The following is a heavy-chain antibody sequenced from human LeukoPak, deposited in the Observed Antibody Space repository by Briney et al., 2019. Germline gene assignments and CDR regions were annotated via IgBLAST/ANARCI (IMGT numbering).Heavy chain of an antibody. V-gene: IGHV3-23*01. CDR3: AKDLKYFDWLLYSPDAFDI. J-gene: IGHJ3*02. CDR2: ISGSGGST. D-gene: IGHD3-9*01. Sequence: GGSLRLSCAASGFTFSSYSINWVRQAPGKGLEWVSAISGSGGSTYYADSVKGRFTISRDNSKNTLYLQMNSLRAEDTAVYYCAKDLKYFDWLLYSPDAFDIWGQGTMVTVSS. CDR1: GFTFSSYS.